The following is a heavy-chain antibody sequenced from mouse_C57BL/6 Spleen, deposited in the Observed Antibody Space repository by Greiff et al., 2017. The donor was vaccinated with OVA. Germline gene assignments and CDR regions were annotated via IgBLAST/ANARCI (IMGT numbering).Heavy chain of an antibody. CDR3: ARRESSGYFDY. Sequence: QVQLKESGPELVKPGASVKISCKASGYAFSSSWMNWVKQRPGKGLEWIGRIYPGDGDTNYNGKFKGKATLTADKSSSTAYMQLSSLTSEDSAVYFCARRESSGYFDYWGQGTTLTVSS. CDR2: IYPGDGDT. J-gene: IGHJ2*01. D-gene: IGHD3-2*02. CDR1: GYAFSSSW. V-gene: IGHV1-82*01.